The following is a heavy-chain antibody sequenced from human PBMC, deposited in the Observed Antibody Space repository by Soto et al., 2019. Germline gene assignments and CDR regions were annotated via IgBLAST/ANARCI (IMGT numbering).Heavy chain of an antibody. CDR2: IYYSGNT. J-gene: IGHJ4*01. D-gene: IGHD3-22*01. Sequence: QLQLPESGPGLVTPSETLSLTSTVSGGSISSNSHYWGWSRQPPGKGLAWIGSIYYSGNTYYNSSLNTPVTIFVHTSQNPLSLKLSSRTAADTAGYFCARHFNDSSICTAGHYWGHGTLVTVSS. CDR3: ARHFNDSSICTAGHY. CDR1: GGSISSNSHY. V-gene: IGHV4-39*01.